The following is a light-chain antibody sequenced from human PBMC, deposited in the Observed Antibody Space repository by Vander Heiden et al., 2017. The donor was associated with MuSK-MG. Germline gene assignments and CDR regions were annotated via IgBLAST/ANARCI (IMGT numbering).Light chain of an antibody. CDR3: QHYGSAPCT. Sequence: IVLTQSPGTLSLSPGERATLSCRASQSISSSYLAWFQQKPGQTPRLLISGASSMATGIPDRFSASGSGTDFTLTISRLEPEDFAVYYCQHYGSAPCTFGQGTKVDIK. CDR1: QSISSSY. J-gene: IGKJ3*01. V-gene: IGKV3-20*01. CDR2: GAS.